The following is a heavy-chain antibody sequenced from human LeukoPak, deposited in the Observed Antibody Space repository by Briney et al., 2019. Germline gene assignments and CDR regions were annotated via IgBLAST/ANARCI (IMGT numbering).Heavy chain of an antibody. CDR2: ISSTGGTT. CDR3: ARSYGAPSGSYFYYYYYYMDV. J-gene: IGHJ6*03. V-gene: IGHV3-23*01. D-gene: IGHD3-10*01. Sequence: GGSLRLSCAASGITFSSYGMSWVRQAPGKGLEWVSSISSTGGTTYYADSVKGRFTISRDNSKNTLYLQMNSLRAEDTAVYYCARSYGAPSGSYFYYYYYYMDVWGKGTTVTISS. CDR1: GITFSSYG.